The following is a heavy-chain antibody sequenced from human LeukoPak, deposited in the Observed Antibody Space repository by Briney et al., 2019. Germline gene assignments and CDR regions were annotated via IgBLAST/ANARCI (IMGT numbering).Heavy chain of an antibody. J-gene: IGHJ4*02. CDR3: ARDYSRAAIFDY. Sequence: PSETLSLTCAVYGGSFSGYYWSWIRQPPGKGLEWIGEINHSGSTNYNPSLKSRVTISVDTSKNQFSLKLSSVTAADTAVYYCARDYSRAAIFDYWGQGTLVTVSS. CDR1: GGSFSGYY. V-gene: IGHV4-34*01. D-gene: IGHD2-15*01. CDR2: INHSGST.